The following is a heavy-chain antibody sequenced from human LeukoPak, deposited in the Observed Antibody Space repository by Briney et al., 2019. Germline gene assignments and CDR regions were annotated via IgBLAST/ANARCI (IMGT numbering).Heavy chain of an antibody. J-gene: IGHJ4*02. CDR2: IYYSGST. Sequence: ASETLSLTCTVSGGSISSSSYYWGWIRQPPGKGLEWIGSIYYSGSTYYNPSLRSRVTISVDTSKNQFSLKLSSVTAADTAVYYCARETAVAGDIGFIDYWGQGTLVTVSS. V-gene: IGHV4-39*07. D-gene: IGHD6-19*01. CDR1: GGSISSSSYY. CDR3: ARETAVAGDIGFIDY.